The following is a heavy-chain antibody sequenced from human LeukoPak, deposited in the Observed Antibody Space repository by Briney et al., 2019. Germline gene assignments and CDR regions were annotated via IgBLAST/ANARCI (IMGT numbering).Heavy chain of an antibody. V-gene: IGHV3-7*03. D-gene: IGHD3-16*01. CDR1: GFTFSTYT. CDR2: INHNGNVN. Sequence: GGSLRLSCAASGFTFSTYTMNWVRQAPGKGLEWVASINHNGNVNYYVDSVKGRFTISRDNAKNSLYLQMSNLRAEDTAVYFCARGGGLDVWGQGATVTVSS. CDR3: ARGGGLDV. J-gene: IGHJ6*02.